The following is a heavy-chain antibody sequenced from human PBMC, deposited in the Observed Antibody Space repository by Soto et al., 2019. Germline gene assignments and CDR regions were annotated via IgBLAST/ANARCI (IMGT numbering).Heavy chain of an antibody. J-gene: IGHJ3*02. D-gene: IGHD4-17*01. CDR1: GFTVSSNY. CDR3: ARDAGRGYDYSDFDAFDI. Sequence: GGSLRLSCAASGFTVSSNYMSWVRQAPGKGLEWVSVIYSGGSTYYADSVKGRFTISRDNSKNTLYLQMNSLRAEDTAVYYCARDAGRGYDYSDFDAFDIWGQGTMVTVSS. V-gene: IGHV3-66*01. CDR2: IYSGGST.